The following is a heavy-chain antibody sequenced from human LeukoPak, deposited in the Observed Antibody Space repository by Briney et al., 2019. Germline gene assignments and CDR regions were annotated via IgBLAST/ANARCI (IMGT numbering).Heavy chain of an antibody. Sequence: GGSLRLSCAASGFTFSNAWMNWVRQAPGKGLEWVSAISGSGGSTYYADSVKGRFTISRDNSKNTLYLQMNSLRAEDTAVYYCAKGSVAGTGTGIDYWGQGTLVTVSS. D-gene: IGHD6-19*01. V-gene: IGHV3-23*01. CDR1: GFTFSNAW. CDR2: ISGSGGST. CDR3: AKGSVAGTGTGIDY. J-gene: IGHJ4*02.